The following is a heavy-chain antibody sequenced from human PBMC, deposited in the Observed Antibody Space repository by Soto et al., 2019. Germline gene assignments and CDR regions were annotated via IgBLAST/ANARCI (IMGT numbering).Heavy chain of an antibody. CDR3: ARSGEHNFDH. J-gene: IGHJ4*02. Sequence: QVQLVQSGAEAKKPGGSVKVSCKASGYTFTNYVINWVRQAPGQGLEWMGWISPLNGNTNYAQKVQGRVTVTADTSTNTVYMELSGLRYDDTALYFCARSGEHNFDHWGQGSLVTVSS. D-gene: IGHD6-25*01. V-gene: IGHV1-18*01. CDR2: ISPLNGNT. CDR1: GYTFTNYV.